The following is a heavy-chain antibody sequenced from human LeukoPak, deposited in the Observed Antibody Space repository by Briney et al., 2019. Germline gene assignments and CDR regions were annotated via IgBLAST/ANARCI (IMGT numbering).Heavy chain of an antibody. D-gene: IGHD1-26*01. V-gene: IGHV4-59*01. CDR3: ARSVPDVGVAQVGIYY. Sequence: SETLSLTCNGSGGSLSSYYWSWIRQPPGKGLEWIGYIYYSGSTNYNPSLKSRVTIAVVSSKNQFSLELSSVTAADTAVYYSARSVPDVGVAQVGIYYWGQGTLVTVSS. CDR1: GGSLSSYY. CDR2: IYYSGST. J-gene: IGHJ4*02.